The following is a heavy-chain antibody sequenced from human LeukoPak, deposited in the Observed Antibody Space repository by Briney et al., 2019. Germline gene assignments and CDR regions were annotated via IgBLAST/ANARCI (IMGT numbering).Heavy chain of an antibody. CDR2: INPYSGGT. Sequence: GASVKVSCKASGYTFTSYAMHWVRQAPGQGLEWMGWINPYSGGTYYAQQFQGWATLTRDTSISTAYMELSRLTSDDTAVFYCARDPRTTSVPDYYYYYMDVWGKGTTVTVSS. CDR1: GYTFTSYA. V-gene: IGHV1-2*04. J-gene: IGHJ6*03. D-gene: IGHD2-2*01. CDR3: ARDPRTTSVPDYYYYYMDV.